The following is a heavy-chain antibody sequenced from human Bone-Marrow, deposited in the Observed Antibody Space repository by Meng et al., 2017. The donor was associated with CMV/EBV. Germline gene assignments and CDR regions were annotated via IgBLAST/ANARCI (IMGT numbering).Heavy chain of an antibody. CDR3: VKGGLSTLPRAFDI. CDR2: ISYSGTTT. Sequence: GESLKISCPASGFTFSTQTMSWVRQAPGKGLEWVSAISYSGTTTYYADSVKGRFTVSRDNSKNTLYLQMNSLRADDTAVYYCVKGGLSTLPRAFDIWGQGKLVNVSS. J-gene: IGHJ3*02. D-gene: IGHD2/OR15-2a*01. V-gene: IGHV3-23*01. CDR1: GFTFSTQT.